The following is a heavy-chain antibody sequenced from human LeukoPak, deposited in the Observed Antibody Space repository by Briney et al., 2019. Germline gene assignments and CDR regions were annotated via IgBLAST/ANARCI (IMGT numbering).Heavy chain of an antibody. Sequence: SETLSLTCTVSGASISSFYWSWIRQSPGKELEWIGYIFTSGSSNYNPSLESRVTIPVDTSKNQFSLKLSSVTAADTAVYYCARQTGYSSSWYGFDYWGQGTLVTVSS. CDR3: ARQTGYSSSWYGFDY. J-gene: IGHJ4*02. V-gene: IGHV4-4*09. D-gene: IGHD6-13*01. CDR1: GASISSFY. CDR2: IFTSGSS.